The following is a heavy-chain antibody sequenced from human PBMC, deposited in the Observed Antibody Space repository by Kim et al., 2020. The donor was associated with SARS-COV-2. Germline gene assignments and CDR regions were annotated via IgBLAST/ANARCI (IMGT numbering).Heavy chain of an antibody. J-gene: IGHJ4*02. CDR3: AKAVVRREVSGV. Sequence: YYADSVKGRFTISRDNSKNTLYLQMNSLRAEDTAVYYCAKAVVRREVSGVWGQGTLVTVSS. D-gene: IGHD3-10*01. V-gene: IGHV3-23*01.